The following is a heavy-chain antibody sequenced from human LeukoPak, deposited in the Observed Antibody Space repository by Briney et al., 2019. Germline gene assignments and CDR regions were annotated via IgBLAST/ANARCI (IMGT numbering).Heavy chain of an antibody. Sequence: PGGSLRLSCAASGFTFSSYEMNWVRQAPGKGLEWVSYISSSGSTIYYADSVKGRFTIPRDNAKNSLYLQMNSLRAEDTAVYYCAGSIAAVGTKYFQHWGQGTLVTVSS. CDR2: ISSSGSTI. J-gene: IGHJ1*01. CDR1: GFTFSSYE. CDR3: AGSIAAVGTKYFQH. V-gene: IGHV3-48*03. D-gene: IGHD6-13*01.